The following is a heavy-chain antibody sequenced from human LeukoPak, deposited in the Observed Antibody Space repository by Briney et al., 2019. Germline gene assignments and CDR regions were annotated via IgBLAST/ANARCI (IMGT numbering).Heavy chain of an antibody. J-gene: IGHJ4*02. CDR1: GFTFADYG. V-gene: IGHV3-49*05. Sequence: NPGGSLRLSCIGSGFTFADYGLSWFCQAPGKGLEWVGFIRGKALGWTTEYAASVKGRFSMSRDDSKNIAYLQMDNLKTEDTAVYYCSTDFWRLGFDYWGQGTLVTVSS. D-gene: IGHD3-3*01. CDR3: STDFWRLGFDY. CDR2: IRGKALGWTT.